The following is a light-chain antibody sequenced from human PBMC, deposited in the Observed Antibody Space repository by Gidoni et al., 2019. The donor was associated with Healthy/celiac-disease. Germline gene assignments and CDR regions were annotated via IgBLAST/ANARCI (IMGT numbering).Light chain of an antibody. V-gene: IGKV1-33*01. J-gene: IGKJ2*04. CDR1: QDISNY. CDR3: QQYDNLMCS. CDR2: DAS. Sequence: DIQMTQSPSSLSASVGDRVTITCQASQDISNYLNWYQPKPGKAPKLLIYDASNLETGVPSRFSGSGSGTDFTFTISSLQPEDIATYYCQQYDNLMCSFGQGPKLEIK.